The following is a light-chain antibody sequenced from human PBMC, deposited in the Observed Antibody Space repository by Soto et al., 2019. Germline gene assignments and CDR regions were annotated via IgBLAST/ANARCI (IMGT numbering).Light chain of an antibody. V-gene: IGKV1-39*01. CDR1: QSISSY. J-gene: IGKJ4*01. Sequence: DIPMAPSPSSLSASVGDRVTLPFPASQSISSYLNWYQQKPGKAPKLLIYAASSLQSGVPSRFSGSGSGTDFTLTISSLQPEDFATYYCQQSYSTHSFGGGTKVDIK. CDR2: AAS. CDR3: QQSYSTHS.